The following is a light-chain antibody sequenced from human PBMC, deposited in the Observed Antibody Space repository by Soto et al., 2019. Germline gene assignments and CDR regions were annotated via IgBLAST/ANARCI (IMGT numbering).Light chain of an antibody. Sequence: QSALTQPASVSGSPGQSITISCTGTSSDVGGYNYVSWYQQHPGKAPKLMIYDVSNRPSGVSNRFSGSKSGNTASLTISGLQAEDEADYYCSSYTSRGVVLGGGTKVTVL. CDR3: SSYTSRGVV. CDR2: DVS. J-gene: IGLJ2*01. CDR1: SSDVGGYNY. V-gene: IGLV2-14*01.